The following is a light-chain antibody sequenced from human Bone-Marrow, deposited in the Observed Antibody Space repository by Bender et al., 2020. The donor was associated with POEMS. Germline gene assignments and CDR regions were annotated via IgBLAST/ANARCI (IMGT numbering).Light chain of an antibody. CDR2: SNY. J-gene: IGLJ2*01. CDR1: DSNFGGNN. CDR3: SSYAGINHVF. V-gene: IGLV1-44*01. Sequence: QSVLTQPPSASGTPGQSVIISCSGTDSNFGGNNVNWYQHLPGSAPRLVVYSNYQRPSGVPARFSGSKSGTSASLAISDIQSEDEADYYCSSYAGINHVFFGGGTKLTVL.